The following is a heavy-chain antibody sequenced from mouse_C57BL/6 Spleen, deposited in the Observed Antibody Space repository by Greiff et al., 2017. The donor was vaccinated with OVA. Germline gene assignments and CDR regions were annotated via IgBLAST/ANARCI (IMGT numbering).Heavy chain of an antibody. V-gene: IGHV1-9*01. J-gene: IGHJ2*01. CDR2: IFPGSGST. Sequence: VQLQQSGAELMKPGASVKLSCKATGYTFTGYWIEWVKQSPGHGLEWIGEIFPGSGSTDYNENVKGKATFTADTSTNTAYMQLSSLTTEDTAIYYCARPADYYDFYVFDYWGQGTTLTVSS. D-gene: IGHD2-4*01. CDR3: ARPADYYDFYVFDY. CDR1: GYTFTGYW.